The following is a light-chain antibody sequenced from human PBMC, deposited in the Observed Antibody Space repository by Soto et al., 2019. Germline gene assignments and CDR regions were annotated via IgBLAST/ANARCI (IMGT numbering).Light chain of an antibody. CDR1: QSVSSN. CDR2: ETS. CDR3: QQYNNWPPRT. V-gene: IGKV3-15*01. Sequence: EIVMTQSPATLSVSQGERATLSCTASQSVSSNLAWYQQRPGQAPRLLIYETSTRATGIPARFSGSGSGTEFILTISNLQSEDFAVYYCQQYNNWPPRTFGQGTKLEIK. J-gene: IGKJ2*01.